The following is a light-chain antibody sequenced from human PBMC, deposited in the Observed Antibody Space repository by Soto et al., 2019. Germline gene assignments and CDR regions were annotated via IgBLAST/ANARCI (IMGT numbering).Light chain of an antibody. V-gene: IGKV3-20*01. CDR3: QQYGRSPRT. CDR1: QSVSSSY. Sequence: EIVLTQSPGTLSLSPGERATLTCRASQSVSSSYLAWYQQKPGQAPRLLIYGASSRATGVPDTFSGSGSGTDFTLTISRLEPEDFAVYYCQQYGRSPRTFGQGTKVDIK. CDR2: GAS. J-gene: IGKJ1*01.